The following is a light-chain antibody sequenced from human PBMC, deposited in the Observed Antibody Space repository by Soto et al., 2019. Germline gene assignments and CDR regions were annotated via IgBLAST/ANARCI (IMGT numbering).Light chain of an antibody. J-gene: IGKJ1*01. V-gene: IGKV3-20*01. Sequence: EIVLTQSPGTLSLSPGERATLSCRASQGLTSNFLAWYQQKPGQAPSLLIYGASNRATGVPDRFSGGGSGTDSTLTISRLEPEDFSVYFCQQYVTAPRTFGQGTKVDIK. CDR1: QGLTSNF. CDR3: QQYVTAPRT. CDR2: GAS.